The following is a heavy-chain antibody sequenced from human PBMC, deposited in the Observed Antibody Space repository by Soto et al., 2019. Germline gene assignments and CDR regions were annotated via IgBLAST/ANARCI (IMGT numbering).Heavy chain of an antibody. Sequence: QVLLQESRPGLVQPSGTLSLSCVVSGVSIGSNYYWGWVRQSPGKGLEWLGDMSHIGSVNYKTSLKGRVTIAMDKSQNQFSRNLNSVTAADTAVYYCASSLGWYAIDYWGQGTLVIVSS. J-gene: IGHJ4*02. CDR1: GVSIGSNYY. V-gene: IGHV4-4*02. CDR2: MSHIGSV. CDR3: ASSLGWYAIDY. D-gene: IGHD6-19*01.